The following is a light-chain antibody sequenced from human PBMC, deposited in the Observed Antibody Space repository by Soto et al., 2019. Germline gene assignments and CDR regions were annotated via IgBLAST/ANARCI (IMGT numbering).Light chain of an antibody. Sequence: QSALTQPASVSGSPGQSITISCTGTSSDIGAYNFVSWYQQHPGKAPKLMLYDVNIRSSGVSNRFSGSKSGNTASLTISGIQAEDEADYYCTSWTTSTTMIFGGGTQLTVL. CDR3: TSWTTSTTMI. CDR2: DVN. CDR1: SSDIGAYNF. J-gene: IGLJ2*01. V-gene: IGLV2-14*03.